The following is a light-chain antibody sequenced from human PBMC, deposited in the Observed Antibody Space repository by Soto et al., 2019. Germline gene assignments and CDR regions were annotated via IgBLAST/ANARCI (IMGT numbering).Light chain of an antibody. V-gene: IGKV1-27*01. CDR3: QKYNSAPLT. Sequence: DTHLSQYQSSLTASVGERVTITCRASLTISNYLAWYQQKPGKIPNLLIYAASTLQAGVPSRFSGSGSGTDFTLTISSLQPEDVAAYYCQKYNSAPLTFGGGNKVDIK. J-gene: IGKJ4*01. CDR1: LTISNY. CDR2: AAS.